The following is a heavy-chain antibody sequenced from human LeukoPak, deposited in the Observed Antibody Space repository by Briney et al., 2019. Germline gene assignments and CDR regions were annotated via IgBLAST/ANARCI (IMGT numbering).Heavy chain of an antibody. V-gene: IGHV4-59*12. CDR1: GGSISSYY. J-gene: IGHJ4*02. CDR3: ARSGVWLRGTTAFDY. D-gene: IGHD4-17*01. Sequence: PSETLSLTCTVSGGSISSYYWSWIRQPPGKGLEWIGYIYYSGSTNYTNYNPSLKSRVTISVDTSKNQFSLKLSSVTAADTAVYYCARSGVWLRGTTAFDYWGQGTLVTVSS. CDR2: IYYSGSTNYT.